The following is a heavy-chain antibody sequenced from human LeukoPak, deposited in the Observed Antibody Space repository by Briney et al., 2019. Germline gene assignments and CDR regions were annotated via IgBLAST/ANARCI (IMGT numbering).Heavy chain of an antibody. D-gene: IGHD2-21*01. CDR2: ISYDGSNK. V-gene: IGHV3-30-3*01. J-gene: IGHJ4*02. Sequence: QTGGSLRLSCAASGFTFSSYAMHWVRQAPGKGLEWVAVISYDGSNKYYADSVKGRFTISRDNSKNTLYLQMSSLRAEDTAVYYCARSTLIIPFDYWGQGTLVTVSS. CDR3: ARSTLIIPFDY. CDR1: GFTFSSYA.